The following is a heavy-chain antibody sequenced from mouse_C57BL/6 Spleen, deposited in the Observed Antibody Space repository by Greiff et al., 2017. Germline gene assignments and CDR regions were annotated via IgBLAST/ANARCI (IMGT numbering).Heavy chain of an antibody. CDR3: ASDYGSSDLLDY. CDR2: INPNNGGT. CDR1: GYTFTDYN. D-gene: IGHD1-1*01. J-gene: IGHJ2*01. Sequence: VQLKESGPELVKPGASVKMSCKASGYTFTDYNMHWVKQSHGKSLEWIGYINPNNGGTSYNQKFKGKATLTVSKSSSTAYMELRSLTSADSAVYYCASDYGSSDLLDYWGQGTTLTVSS. V-gene: IGHV1-22*01.